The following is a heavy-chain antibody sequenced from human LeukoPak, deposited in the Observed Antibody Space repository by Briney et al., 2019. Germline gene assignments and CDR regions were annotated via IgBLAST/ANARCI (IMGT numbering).Heavy chain of an antibody. CDR2: IFYSGGT. V-gene: IGHV4-59*01. CDR1: GGSISSYF. Sequence: SETLSLTCTVSGGSISSYFWSWIRQPPGKGLEWIGFIFYSGGTNYNPSLKSRVTISVDASKNHFSLKLRSVTAADTAVYYCARDRTQYYYKSGVFFFGRGGEGPLVTVSS. J-gene: IGHJ4*02. CDR3: ARDRTQYYYKSGVFFFGR. D-gene: IGHD3-10*01.